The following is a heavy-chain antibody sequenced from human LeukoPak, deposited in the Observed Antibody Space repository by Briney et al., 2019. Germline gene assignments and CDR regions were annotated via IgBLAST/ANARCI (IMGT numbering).Heavy chain of an antibody. Sequence: SETLSLTCTVSGGSISSYYWSWIRQPAGKGLEWIGRIYTSGSTNYNPSLKSRVTMSVDTSKNQFSLKLSSVTAADTAVYYCARTNIVVVPAAIGRSQGNWFDPWGQGTLVTVSS. J-gene: IGHJ5*02. V-gene: IGHV4-4*07. D-gene: IGHD2-2*01. CDR1: GGSISSYY. CDR2: IYTSGST. CDR3: ARTNIVVVPAAIGRSQGNWFDP.